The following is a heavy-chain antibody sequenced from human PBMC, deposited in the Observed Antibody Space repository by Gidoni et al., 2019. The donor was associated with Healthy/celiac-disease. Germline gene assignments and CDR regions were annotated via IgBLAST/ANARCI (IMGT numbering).Heavy chain of an antibody. CDR3: ARAMNPPWVGDYRAFDI. D-gene: IGHD4-17*01. Sequence: QVQLVQSGAEVKKPGASVKVFCKASGYTFTGSYMHWVRQAPGQGLEWMGWINPNSGGTNYAQKFQGWVTMTRDTSISTAYMELSRLRSDDTAVYYCARAMNPPWVGDYRAFDIWGQGTMVTVSS. J-gene: IGHJ3*02. CDR1: GYTFTGSY. CDR2: INPNSGGT. V-gene: IGHV1-2*04.